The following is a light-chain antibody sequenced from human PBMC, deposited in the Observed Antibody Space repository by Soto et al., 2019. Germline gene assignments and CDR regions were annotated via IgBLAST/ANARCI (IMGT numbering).Light chain of an antibody. V-gene: IGKV3-15*01. CDR3: QQYNNWPPVCT. CDR2: GAS. J-gene: IGKJ2*02. Sequence: EIVMTQSPATLSVSPGERATLSCRASQSVSSNLAWYQQKPGQAPRLLIYGASTRATGIPARFSGSGSGTEFTLTISSLQSEDVAVYYCQQYNNWPPVCTFGQGTKVDIK. CDR1: QSVSSN.